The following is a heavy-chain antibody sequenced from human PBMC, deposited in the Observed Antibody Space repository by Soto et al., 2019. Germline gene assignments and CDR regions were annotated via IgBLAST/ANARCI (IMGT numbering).Heavy chain of an antibody. J-gene: IGHJ6*02. V-gene: IGHV3-48*02. CDR2: ISSSSSTI. CDR1: GFTFSSYS. CDR3: ARGEYWSGGSCYSPYYYYYGMDV. D-gene: IGHD2-15*01. Sequence: EVQLVESGGGLVQPGGSLRLSCAASGFTFSSYSMNWVRQAPGKGLEWVSYISSSSSTIYYADSVKGRFTISRDNAKNTLYLQRNSLSDEDAAVYYWARGEYWSGGSCYSPYYYYYGMDVWGQGTTVTVSS.